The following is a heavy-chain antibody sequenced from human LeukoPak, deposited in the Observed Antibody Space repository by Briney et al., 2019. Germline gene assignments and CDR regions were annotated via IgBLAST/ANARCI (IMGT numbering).Heavy chain of an antibody. CDR3: ARASVVVINDY. D-gene: IGHD3-22*01. CDR1: GYTFTSYG. CDR2: ISAYNGNT. Sequence: SVKVSCKSSGYTFTSYGTSWARQAPGQGLEWMGWISAYNGNTNYAQKLQGRVTMTTDTSTSAAYMELRSLRSDDTAVYYCARASVVVINDYWGQGTLVTVSS. J-gene: IGHJ4*02. V-gene: IGHV1-18*01.